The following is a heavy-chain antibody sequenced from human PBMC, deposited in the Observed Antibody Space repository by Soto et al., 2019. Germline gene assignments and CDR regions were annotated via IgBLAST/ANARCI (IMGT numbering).Heavy chain of an antibody. V-gene: IGHV2-5*01. D-gene: IGHD1-20*01. CDR3: ARGLASLPVFAFDI. J-gene: IGHJ3*02. CDR2: IYWNDAK. Sequence: QITVKGSGPTLVKPTQTLTLTCSPSGISLSTSGVALGWLRQPPGKALEWLALIYWNDAKHYSPSLKTRLPITKDTSKIRAVLTVTYMDPVDTATYYCARGLASLPVFAFDIWAQGTMVTVSS. CDR1: GISLSTSGVA.